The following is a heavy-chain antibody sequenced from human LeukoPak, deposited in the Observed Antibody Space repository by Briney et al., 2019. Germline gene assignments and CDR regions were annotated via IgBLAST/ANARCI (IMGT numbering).Heavy chain of an antibody. CDR2: ISAYNGNT. CDR1: GYTFTSYG. Sequence: ASVKVSCKASGYTFTSYGISWVRQAPGQGLEWMGWISAYNGNTNYAQKLQGRVTMTKDTSMNTAYMDLTSLRSDDTAVYYCLRGPYGDVFDYWGQGTLVTVSS. CDR3: LRGPYGDVFDY. D-gene: IGHD4-17*01. V-gene: IGHV1-18*01. J-gene: IGHJ4*02.